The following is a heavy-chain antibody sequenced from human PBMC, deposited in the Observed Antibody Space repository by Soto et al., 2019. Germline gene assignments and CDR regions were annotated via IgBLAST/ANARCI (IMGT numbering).Heavy chain of an antibody. V-gene: IGHV4-39*01. CDR3: ARGNTGSGNWFDP. Sequence: PSAILSLTCTVSGGSISSSSYYWGWIRQPPGKGLEWIGSIYYSGSTYYNPSLKSRVTISVDTSKNQFSLKLSSVTAADTAVYYCARGNTGSGNWFDPWGQGTLVAVST. D-gene: IGHD1-26*01. J-gene: IGHJ5*02. CDR2: IYYSGST. CDR1: GGSISSSSYY.